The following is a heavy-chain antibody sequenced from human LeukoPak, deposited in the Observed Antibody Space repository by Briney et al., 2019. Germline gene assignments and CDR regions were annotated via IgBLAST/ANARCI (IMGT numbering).Heavy chain of an antibody. J-gene: IGHJ4*02. CDR2: LYYSGST. CDR3: AREASGGYDPAPFDS. V-gene: IGHV4-39*02. Sequence: KSSETLSLTCTVSGGSISSSTYYWRWIRQPPGRALEWIGNLYYSGSTYYNPSLKSRVTISVDTSKNQFSLKLSSVTAADTPVYYCAREASGGYDPAPFDSWGEGALVSVSS. CDR1: GGSISSSTYY. D-gene: IGHD5-12*01.